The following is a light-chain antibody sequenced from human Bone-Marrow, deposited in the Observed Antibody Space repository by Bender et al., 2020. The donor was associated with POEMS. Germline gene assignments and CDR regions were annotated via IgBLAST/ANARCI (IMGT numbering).Light chain of an antibody. CDR3: SAWDDRLSGWV. CDR1: SSNIGTHG. V-gene: IGLV1-36*01. J-gene: IGLJ3*02. CDR2: YDD. Sequence: QSVVTQPPSLSEAPRQRVTISCSGSSSNIGTHGVNWYQQHPGEAPKLLIYYDDLLTPGVSDRFSASKSGTSASLAISELQSEDEALYYYSAWDDRLSGWVFGGGTKLTVL.